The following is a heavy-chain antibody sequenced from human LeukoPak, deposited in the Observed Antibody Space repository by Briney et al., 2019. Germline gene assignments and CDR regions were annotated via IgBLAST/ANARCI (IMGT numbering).Heavy chain of an antibody. CDR3: AKGSKEVLFTRDHYMDV. Sequence: PGGSLRLSCAASGFTFSNYGMHWVRLAPGKGLEWVAVISYDGSNKYYADSVKGRFTISRDNSKNTLYLQMNSLRAEDTAVYYCAKGSKEVLFTRDHYMDVWGKGTTVTISS. J-gene: IGHJ6*03. D-gene: IGHD3-3*01. CDR1: GFTFSNYG. CDR2: ISYDGSNK. V-gene: IGHV3-30*18.